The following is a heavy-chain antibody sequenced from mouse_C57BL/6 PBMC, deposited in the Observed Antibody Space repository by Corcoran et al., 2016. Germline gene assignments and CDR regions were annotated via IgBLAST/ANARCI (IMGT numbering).Heavy chain of an antibody. Sequence: EVKLKQSGPELVKHGDTVNMSCKAYGYTFTAYNMHWVKQSDGKSLGWIGYIKPNNGVTIYNQKFKGKATWTVNKSSSTAYMELRSLTSEDSAVYYCARRRGYGNYGDWYFDVWGTGTTVTVSA. CDR2: IKPNNGVT. J-gene: IGHJ1*03. D-gene: IGHD2-1*01. V-gene: IGHV1-22*01. CDR1: GYTFTAYN. CDR3: ARRRGYGNYGDWYFDV.